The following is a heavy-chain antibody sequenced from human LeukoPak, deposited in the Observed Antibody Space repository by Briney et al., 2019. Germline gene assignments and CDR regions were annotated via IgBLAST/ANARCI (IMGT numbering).Heavy chain of an antibody. J-gene: IGHJ5*02. V-gene: IGHV4-4*07. Sequence: SETLSLTCTVSGGSISNYYWSWIRQPAGKGLEWIGRIYSSGSTRYNPSLTGRVTMSVDTSENQFSLKLTSVTAADTAVYYCARDGYSGTYGGWFDRWGQGTLVTVPS. CDR2: IYSSGST. CDR1: GGSISNYY. D-gene: IGHD1-26*01. CDR3: ARDGYSGTYGGWFDR.